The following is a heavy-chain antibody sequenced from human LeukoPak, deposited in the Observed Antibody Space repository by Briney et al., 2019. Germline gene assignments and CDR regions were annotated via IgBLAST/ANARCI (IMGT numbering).Heavy chain of an antibody. Sequence: GGSLRLSCAASGFTFDDYGMSWVRQAPGKVLEWVSGINWNGGSTGYADSVKGRFTISRDNAKNSLYLQMNSLRAEDTALYYCARVGSSGWPSRRGVDYWGQGTLVTVSS. J-gene: IGHJ4*02. CDR2: INWNGGST. CDR1: GFTFDDYG. D-gene: IGHD6-19*01. CDR3: ARVGSSGWPSRRGVDY. V-gene: IGHV3-20*04.